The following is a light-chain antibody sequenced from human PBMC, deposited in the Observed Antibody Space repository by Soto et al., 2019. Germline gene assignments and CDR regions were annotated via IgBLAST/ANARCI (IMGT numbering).Light chain of an antibody. V-gene: IGKV3-20*01. CDR3: QQYVRSPYT. Sequence: EIVLTQSPGTLSLSPGERATLSCRTSESISSDYLAWFQQKPGQAPRLLIYAAFSRATGIPVRFSGSGTGTDFTLTISRLEPEDSAVYYCQQYVRSPYTFGQGTKLEIK. CDR1: ESISSDY. J-gene: IGKJ2*01. CDR2: AAF.